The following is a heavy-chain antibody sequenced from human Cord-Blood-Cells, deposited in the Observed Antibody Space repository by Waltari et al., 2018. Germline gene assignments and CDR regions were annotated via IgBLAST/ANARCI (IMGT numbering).Heavy chain of an antibody. CDR1: GFTFSSYA. Sequence: EVQLLESGGGLVQPGGSLRLSCAASGFTFSSYAMSWARQAPGKGLEWVSAISGSGGSTYYADSVKGRFTISRDNSKNTLYLQMNSLRAEDTAVYYCAKFSGSYYYFDYWGQGTLVTVSS. D-gene: IGHD1-26*01. J-gene: IGHJ4*02. CDR2: ISGSGGST. V-gene: IGHV3-23*01. CDR3: AKFSGSYYYFDY.